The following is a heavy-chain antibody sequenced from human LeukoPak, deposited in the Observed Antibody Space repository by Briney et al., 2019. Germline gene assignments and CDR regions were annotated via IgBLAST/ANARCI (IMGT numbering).Heavy chain of an antibody. Sequence: SETLFLTCAVYGGSFNGPYWTWIRQVPGTGLEWIGEINHWESTNYNPSLKSRVTISIHSSKTQFSLMLNSVTAADTAIYYCARRGGGSYPFYFDSWGQGTLVTVSS. CDR3: ARRGGGSYPFYFDS. V-gene: IGHV4-34*01. D-gene: IGHD1-26*01. J-gene: IGHJ4*02. CDR2: INHWEST. CDR1: GGSFNGPY.